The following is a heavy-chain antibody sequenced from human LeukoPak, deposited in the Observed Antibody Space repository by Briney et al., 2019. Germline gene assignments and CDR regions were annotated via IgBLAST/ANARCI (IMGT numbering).Heavy chain of an antibody. J-gene: IGHJ4*02. Sequence: GGSLRLSCAASGFTFSSYTMNWVRQAPGKGLEWVSSISSSSSYTYYADSVKGRFTISRDNAKKSLYLQMNSLRAEDTAVYYCARDGGIGFPFDFWGQGALVTVSS. CDR3: ARDGGIGFPFDF. D-gene: IGHD3-16*01. CDR2: ISSSSSYT. CDR1: GFTFSSYT. V-gene: IGHV3-21*01.